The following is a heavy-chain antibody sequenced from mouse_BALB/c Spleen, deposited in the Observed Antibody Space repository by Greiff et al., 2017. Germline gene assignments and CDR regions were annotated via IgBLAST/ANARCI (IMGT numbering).Heavy chain of an antibody. J-gene: IGHJ3*01. V-gene: IGHV1-39*01. CDR2: INPYYGST. CDR1: GYSFTDYI. D-gene: IGHD2-4*01. Sequence: VQLQQTGPELVKPGASVKISCKASGYSFTDYIMLWVKQSHGKSLEWIGNINPYYGSTSYNLKFKGKATLTVDKSSSTAYMQLNSLTSEDSAVYYCARIGLDYGFAYWGQGTLVTVSA. CDR3: ARIGLDYGFAY.